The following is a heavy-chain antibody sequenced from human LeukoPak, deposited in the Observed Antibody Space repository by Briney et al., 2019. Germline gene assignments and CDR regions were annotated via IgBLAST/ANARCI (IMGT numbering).Heavy chain of an antibody. Sequence: PGGSLRLSCAASGFTFDDYAMHWVRQAPGKGLEWVSVISWNSGNTGYADSVKGRFTISRDNAKNSLYLQMNSLRAEDTAVYYCARDGVRDGLYFDYWGQGTLVTVSS. CDR3: ARDGVRDGLYFDY. V-gene: IGHV3-9*01. CDR2: ISWNSGNT. CDR1: GFTFDDYA. J-gene: IGHJ4*02. D-gene: IGHD5-24*01.